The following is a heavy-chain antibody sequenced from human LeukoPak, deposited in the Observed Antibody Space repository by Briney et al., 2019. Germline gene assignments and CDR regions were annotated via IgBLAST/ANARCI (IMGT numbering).Heavy chain of an antibody. J-gene: IGHJ4*02. CDR2: IYYSGST. D-gene: IGHD6-13*01. V-gene: IGHV4-59*01. Sequence: SETLSLTCTVSGGSIGSYYWSWIRQPPGKGLEWIGYIYYSGSTNYNPSLKSRVTISVDTSKNQFSLKLSSVTAADTAVYYCARDTAAAASFDYWGQGTLVTVSS. CDR1: GGSIGSYY. CDR3: ARDTAAAASFDY.